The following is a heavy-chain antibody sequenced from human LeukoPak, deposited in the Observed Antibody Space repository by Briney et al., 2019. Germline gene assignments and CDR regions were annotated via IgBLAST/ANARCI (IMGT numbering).Heavy chain of an antibody. CDR3: TTRGYYYGSGDDYFDY. D-gene: IGHD3-10*01. J-gene: IGHJ4*02. CDR1: GFTFSNAW. Sequence: GGSLRLSCAASGFTFSNAWMSWVRQAPGKGLEWVGRIKSKTDGGTTDYAAPVKVRFTISRDDSKNTLYLQMNSLKTEDTAVYYSTTRGYYYGSGDDYFDYWGQGTLVTVSS. CDR2: IKSKTDGGTT. V-gene: IGHV3-15*01.